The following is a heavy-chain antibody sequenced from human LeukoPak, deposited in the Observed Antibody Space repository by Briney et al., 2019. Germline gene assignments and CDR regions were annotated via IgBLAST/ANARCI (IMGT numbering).Heavy chain of an antibody. J-gene: IGHJ4*02. Sequence: SGGSLRLSCAVSGFTFSSYAMSWVRQAPGKGLGWVSAISGSGGSTYYADSVKGRFTISRDNSKNTLYLQMNSLRAEDTAVYYCAKGTKPYYGSGSYYPDYWGQGTLVTVSS. CDR3: AKGTKPYYGSGSYYPDY. CDR2: ISGSGGST. V-gene: IGHV3-23*01. D-gene: IGHD3-10*01. CDR1: GFTFSSYA.